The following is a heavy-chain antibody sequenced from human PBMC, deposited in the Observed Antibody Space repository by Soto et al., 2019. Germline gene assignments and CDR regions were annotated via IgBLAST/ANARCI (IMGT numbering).Heavy chain of an antibody. D-gene: IGHD6-13*01. Sequence: VGSVRLSCAASGFTFSTYSMSYVVQAPGKGLECVSGISCSDGRTYYADSVKGRFTISRDNSKNTLYLQMNSLRAEDTALYYCAKSYSSNWYDYFDYWGQGAMVTVSS. CDR1: GFTFSTYS. CDR2: ISCSDGRT. CDR3: AKSYSSNWYDYFDY. J-gene: IGHJ4*02. V-gene: IGHV3-23*01.